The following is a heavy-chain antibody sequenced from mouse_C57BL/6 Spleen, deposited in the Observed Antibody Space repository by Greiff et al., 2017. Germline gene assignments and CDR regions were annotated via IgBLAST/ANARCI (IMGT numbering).Heavy chain of an antibody. CDR1: GFSLSTSGMG. J-gene: IGHJ2*01. V-gene: IGHV8-12*01. CDR3: ARRVWDGYFDY. Sequence: ESGPGILQSSQTLSLTCSFSGFSLSTSGMGVSWIRQPSGKGLEWLAHIYWDDDKRYNPSLKSRLTSSKDTSKNQVVLKITGVDTADTATYYCARRVWDGYFDYWGQGTTLTVSS. CDR2: IYWDDDK. D-gene: IGHD4-1*01.